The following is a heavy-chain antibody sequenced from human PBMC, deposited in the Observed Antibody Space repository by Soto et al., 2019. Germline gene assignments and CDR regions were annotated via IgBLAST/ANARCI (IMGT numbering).Heavy chain of an antibody. J-gene: IGHJ6*02. Sequence: EVQLLESGGGLVQPGGSLRLSCAASGFTFSSYAMSWVRQAPGKGLEWVSAISGSGGSTYYADSVKGRFTISRDNSKNTLYLQMNSLRAEDTDVYYCAKRGAVAGTGHGMDVWGQGTTVTVSS. CDR2: ISGSGGST. D-gene: IGHD6-19*01. CDR3: AKRGAVAGTGHGMDV. CDR1: GFTFSSYA. V-gene: IGHV3-23*01.